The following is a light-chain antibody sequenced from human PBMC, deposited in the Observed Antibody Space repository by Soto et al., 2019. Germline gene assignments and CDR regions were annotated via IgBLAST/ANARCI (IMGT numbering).Light chain of an antibody. CDR2: VNI. J-gene: IGLJ1*01. V-gene: IGLV1-40*01. CDR3: QSYDSSLSEGV. Sequence: QAVVTQPPSVSGAPGQRITISCTGTSSNIGAGYDVHWYQQLPGTAPKLLIYVNINRPSGVPDRFSGSKSGTSASLTITGLQAEDEADYYCQSYDSSLSEGVFGTGTKVTVL. CDR1: SSNIGAGYD.